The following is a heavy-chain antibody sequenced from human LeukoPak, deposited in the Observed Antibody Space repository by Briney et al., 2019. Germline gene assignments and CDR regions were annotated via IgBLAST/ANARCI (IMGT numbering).Heavy chain of an antibody. CDR2: IKQDGSEK. V-gene: IGHV3-7*01. CDR1: GYTFSKHW. D-gene: IGHD6-6*01. J-gene: IGHJ4*02. Sequence: PGGSLRLSCAASGYTFSKHWMSWVRQAPGKGVEWVANIKQDGSEKNYADSVRGRFTISRDNAKNSLYLQMNSLRAEDTAVYYCARDGYTTSSVFRDWGQGTLVTVSS. CDR3: ARDGYTTSSVFRD.